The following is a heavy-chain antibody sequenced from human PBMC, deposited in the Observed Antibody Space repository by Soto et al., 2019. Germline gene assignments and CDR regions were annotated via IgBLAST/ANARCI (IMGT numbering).Heavy chain of an antibody. V-gene: IGHV3-30-3*01. Sequence: QVQLVESGGGVVQPGRSLRLSCAASGFTFSSYAMHWVRQAPGKGLEWVAVISYDGSNKYYADSVKGRFTISRDNSKNTLYLQMNSLRAEDTAVYYCARGVLYYDLTWPLDDAFDIWGQGTMVTVSS. D-gene: IGHD3-22*01. CDR3: ARGVLYYDLTWPLDDAFDI. CDR1: GFTFSSYA. J-gene: IGHJ3*02. CDR2: ISYDGSNK.